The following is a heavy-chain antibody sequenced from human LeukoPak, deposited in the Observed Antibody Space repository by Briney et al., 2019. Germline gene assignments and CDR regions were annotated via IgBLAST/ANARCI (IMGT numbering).Heavy chain of an antibody. V-gene: IGHV1-2*02. CDR1: GYTFTGYY. CDR2: INPIGGGA. D-gene: IGHD2-8*01. CDR3: ARDNGRGYPVYFGH. Sequence: ASVTVSCKASGYTFTGYYIHWVGQAPGQGLEWMGWINPIGGGANYAQKFQGRVTMTRDTSITTAYMEMSSLRSDDMAVYYCARDNGRGYPVYFGHWGQGILVTVSS. J-gene: IGHJ4*02.